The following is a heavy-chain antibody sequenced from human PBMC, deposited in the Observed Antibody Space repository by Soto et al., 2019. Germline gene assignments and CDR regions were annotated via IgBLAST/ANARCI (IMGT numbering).Heavy chain of an antibody. V-gene: IGHV3-30-3*01. D-gene: IGHD2-21*02. J-gene: IGHJ3*02. Sequence: PGGSLRLSCAASGFTFSSCAMHWVRQAPGKGLEWVAVISYDGSNKYYADSVKGRFTISRDNSKNTLYLQMNSLRAEDTAVYYCARDRWLSRGWLLSNDAFDIWGQGTMVTVSS. CDR3: ARDRWLSRGWLLSNDAFDI. CDR1: GFTFSSCA. CDR2: ISYDGSNK.